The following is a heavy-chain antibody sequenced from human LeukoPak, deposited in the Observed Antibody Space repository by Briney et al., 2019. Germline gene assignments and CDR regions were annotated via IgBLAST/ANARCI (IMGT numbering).Heavy chain of an antibody. V-gene: IGHV1-2*02. D-gene: IGHD3-3*01. CDR2: INPNSGGT. CDR1: GYTFTGYY. Sequence: ASVKVSCKASGYTFTGYYMHWVRQAPGQGLEWMGSINPNSGGTNYAQMFQGRVTMTRDTSISTAYMELSRLTSDDTAVYYCARGGIIWSGYRYFDYWGQGTLVTVSS. CDR3: ARGGIIWSGYRYFDY. J-gene: IGHJ4*02.